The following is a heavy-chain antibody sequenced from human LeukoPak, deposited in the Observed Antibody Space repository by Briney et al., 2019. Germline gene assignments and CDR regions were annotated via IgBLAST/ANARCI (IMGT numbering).Heavy chain of an antibody. CDR3: ARYCGGDCYGMDV. J-gene: IGHJ6*02. D-gene: IGHD2-21*01. V-gene: IGHV3-7*01. CDR1: GFTFSRYW. CDR2: IKQDGSEK. Sequence: GGSLRLSCTASGFTFSRYWMSWVRQAPGKGLEWVANIKQDGSEKDYVDSVKGRFTISRDNAQNSLYLQMNSLRAEDTAVYYCARYCGGDCYGMDVWGQGTTVTVSS.